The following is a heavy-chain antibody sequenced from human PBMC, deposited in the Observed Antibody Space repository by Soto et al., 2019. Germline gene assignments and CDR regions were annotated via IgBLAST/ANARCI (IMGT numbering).Heavy chain of an antibody. J-gene: IGHJ5*02. D-gene: IGHD6-13*01. V-gene: IGHV4-4*02. CDR1: GGSISSSIW. Sequence: SETLSLTCAVSGGSISSSIWWSWVRQPPGKGLEWIGEIYHSGSTNYNPSLKSRVTISVDKSKNQFSLKLSSVTAADTAVYYCARVKLWVAAASVWFDPWGQGTLVTVSS. CDR2: IYHSGST. CDR3: ARVKLWVAAASVWFDP.